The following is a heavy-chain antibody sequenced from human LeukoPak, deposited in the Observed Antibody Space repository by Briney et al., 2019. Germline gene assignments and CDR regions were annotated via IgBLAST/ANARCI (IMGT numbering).Heavy chain of an antibody. D-gene: IGHD1-26*01. J-gene: IGHJ4*02. CDR3: ARDQVGVGASYFDY. Sequence: SETLTLTCTVSGGSISSYYWSWIRQPPGKGLEWIGYIYYSGSTNYNPSLKSRVTISVDTSKNQFSLKLSSVTAADTAVYYCARDQVGVGASYFDYWGQGTLVTVSS. CDR2: IYYSGST. V-gene: IGHV4-59*01. CDR1: GGSISSYY.